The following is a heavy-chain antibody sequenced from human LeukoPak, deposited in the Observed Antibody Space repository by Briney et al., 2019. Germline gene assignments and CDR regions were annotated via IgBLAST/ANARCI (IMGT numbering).Heavy chain of an antibody. Sequence: PGGSLRLSCAASGFTFSSYGMHWVRQAPGKGLEWVAVIWYDGSNKYYADSVKGRFTISRDNSKNTLYLQMNSLRAEDTAVYDCARASNMAGIVDYWGQGTLVTVSS. CDR2: IWYDGSNK. CDR1: GFTFSSYG. D-gene: IGHD6-19*01. J-gene: IGHJ4*02. CDR3: ARASNMAGIVDY. V-gene: IGHV3-33*01.